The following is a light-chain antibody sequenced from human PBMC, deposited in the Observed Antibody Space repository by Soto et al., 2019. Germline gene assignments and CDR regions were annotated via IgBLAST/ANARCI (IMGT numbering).Light chain of an antibody. V-gene: IGLV2-8*01. CDR2: EVS. CDR3: SSYGGRNNFVV. CDR1: SSDIGAYNY. J-gene: IGLJ2*01. Sequence: QSVLTQPPSASGSPGQSVTISCTGASSDIGAYNYVSWYQQHPGKSPKLMIFEVSKRPSGVPDRFSGSKSGNTASLTVSGLQAEDEAIYYCSSYGGRNNFVVFGGGTKLTVL.